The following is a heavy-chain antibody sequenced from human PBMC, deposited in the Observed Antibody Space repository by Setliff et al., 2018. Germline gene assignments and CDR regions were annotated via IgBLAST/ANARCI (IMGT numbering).Heavy chain of an antibody. D-gene: IGHD2-2*01. Sequence: GASVKVSCKASGYMFRSYGINWIRRAPGQGPEWMGWISAYNDNTNSAEKFQDRITITADTSTSTSYMELRSLTSDDTAVYYCSRLVRFCTRTSCQKLSGGEFWGQGTLVTVSS. CDR2: ISAYNDNT. CDR3: SRLVRFCTRTSCQKLSGGEF. V-gene: IGHV1-18*01. CDR1: GYMFRSYG. J-gene: IGHJ4*02.